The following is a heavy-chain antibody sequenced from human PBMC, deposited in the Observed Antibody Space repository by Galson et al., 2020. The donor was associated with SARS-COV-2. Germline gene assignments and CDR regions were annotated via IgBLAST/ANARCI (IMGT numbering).Heavy chain of an antibody. V-gene: IGHV3-33*01. CDR2: IFFDGSVQ. Sequence: GGPTRLSCAATGTPFSSHAMHWVRQAPGKGLEWVDQIFFDGSVQYYGDSVKGRFTISRDSSKNTVYLQTNNLRADDTAVYYCARDGQTSSGWAFDYLGQGTLVTFSS. J-gene: IGHJ4*02. CDR1: GTPFSSHA. D-gene: IGHD6-19*01. CDR3: ARDGQTSSGWAFDY.